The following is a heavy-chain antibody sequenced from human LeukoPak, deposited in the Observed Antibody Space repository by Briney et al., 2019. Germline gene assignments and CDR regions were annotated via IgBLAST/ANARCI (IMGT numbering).Heavy chain of an antibody. Sequence: GGSLRLSCAASGFTFRSYEMNWVRQAPGRGLEWSSFISGGSGTIYYADSVKGRFTISRDNAKNSLYLKKNSLRVEDTAVYYCARDRDYGDYRPVAFDLWGQGTLVTVSS. V-gene: IGHV3-48*03. D-gene: IGHD4-17*01. CDR2: ISGGSGTI. CDR1: GFTFRSYE. CDR3: ARDRDYGDYRPVAFDL. J-gene: IGHJ5*02.